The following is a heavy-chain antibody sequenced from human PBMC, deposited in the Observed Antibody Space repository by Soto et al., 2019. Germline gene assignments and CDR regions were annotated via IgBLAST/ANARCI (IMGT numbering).Heavy chain of an antibody. CDR1: GASIRSYY. D-gene: IGHD3-22*01. CDR3: ARPWTTRNYDNSYFDL. Sequence: QVQLRESGPGLVKSSETLSLTCTVSGASIRSYYWSWIRQPLGKGLEWIGYIYYSGGTNYNPSLKSRVTISQDTSKSQFSLKLSSVTAADTAVYYCARPWTTRNYDNSYFDLWGRGTLVTVSS. V-gene: IGHV4-59*01. CDR2: IYYSGGT. J-gene: IGHJ2*01.